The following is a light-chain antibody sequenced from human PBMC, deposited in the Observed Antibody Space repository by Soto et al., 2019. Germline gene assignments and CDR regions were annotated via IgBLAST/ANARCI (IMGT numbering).Light chain of an antibody. Sequence: DIQMTQSPSTLSSSVGDIFTITCRASQGISIWLAWYQQKPGTAPKLLIYAASSLQSGVPSRFSGSGSGTEFTLTISSLQPEDFATYYCLQHNSYPRTFGQGTKVDIK. V-gene: IGKV1-5*01. CDR3: LQHNSYPRT. J-gene: IGKJ1*01. CDR1: QGISIW. CDR2: AAS.